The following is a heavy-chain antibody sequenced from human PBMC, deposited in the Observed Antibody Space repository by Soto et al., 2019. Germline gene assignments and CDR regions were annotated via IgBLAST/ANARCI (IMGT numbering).Heavy chain of an antibody. D-gene: IGHD1-26*01. CDR3: IKYSGSPSTPAA. CDR1: GFTFSDIA. J-gene: IGHJ5*01. CDR2: SDRKTYNYAT. V-gene: IGHV3-73*02. Sequence: EVQLVEAGGGLVQPGGSLKLSCAASGFTFSDIAMHWVRQASGKGLEWVGRSDRKTYNYATTYGASVKGRFAISRDDSKNMVYLGMNSLKTEDTAVYYCIKYSGSPSTPAALGHGTLVAVSS.